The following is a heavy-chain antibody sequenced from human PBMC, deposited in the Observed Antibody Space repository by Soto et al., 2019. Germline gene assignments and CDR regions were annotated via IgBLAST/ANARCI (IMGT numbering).Heavy chain of an antibody. CDR3: ASPRPGDFWSGYGA. Sequence: QVQLVQSGAEVKKPGASVKVSCKASGYTFTSYGISWVRQAPGQGLEWMGWISAYNGNTNYAQKLQGRVTRTTDTSTRTADMALGSLRSDDPAVYYCASPRPGDFWSGYGAWGQGTLVTVSS. V-gene: IGHV1-18*01. CDR1: GYTFTSYG. D-gene: IGHD3-3*01. CDR2: ISAYNGNT. J-gene: IGHJ4*02.